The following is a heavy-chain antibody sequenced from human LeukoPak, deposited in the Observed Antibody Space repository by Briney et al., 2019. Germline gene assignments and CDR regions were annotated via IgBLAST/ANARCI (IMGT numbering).Heavy chain of an antibody. Sequence: GGSLRLSCAASGFTFSSYSMNWVRQAPGRGLVWVSRISSDGTITTYADSVKGRFTISRDNAKNTLYLQMNSLRAEDTAVYYCTRGARYCTSTSCQVRYYMDVWGKGTTVTFYS. J-gene: IGHJ6*03. CDR2: ISSDGTIT. D-gene: IGHD2-2*01. CDR3: TRGARYCTSTSCQVRYYMDV. V-gene: IGHV3-74*03. CDR1: GFTFSSYS.